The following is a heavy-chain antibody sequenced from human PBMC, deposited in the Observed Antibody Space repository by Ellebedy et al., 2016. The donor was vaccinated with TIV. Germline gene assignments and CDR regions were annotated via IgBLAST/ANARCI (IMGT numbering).Heavy chain of an antibody. Sequence: GGSLRLSXAASGFTLSDYMSWLRQAPGKGLEWVSYISSSGSINYADSVKGRLTISRDNAKNSLYLQMNRLRVEDTAVYYCARDLGYSRPAAFDIWGQGTMVTVSS. CDR2: ISSSGSI. V-gene: IGHV3-69-1*01. J-gene: IGHJ3*02. CDR3: ARDLGYSRPAAFDI. CDR1: GFTLSDY. D-gene: IGHD6-13*01.